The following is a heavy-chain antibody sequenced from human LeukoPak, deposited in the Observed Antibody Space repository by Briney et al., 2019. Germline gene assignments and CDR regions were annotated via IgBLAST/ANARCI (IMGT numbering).Heavy chain of an antibody. CDR2: IYWDDDK. J-gene: IGHJ4*02. CDR1: GGSFSGYYWS. Sequence: TLSLTCAVYGGSFSGYYWSWIRQPPGKALEWLALIYWDDDKRYSPSLKSRLTITKDTSKNQVVLTMTNMDPVDTATYYCAHATYYYGSGSYMLDYWGQGTLVTVSS. V-gene: IGHV2-5*08. D-gene: IGHD3-10*01. CDR3: AHATYYYGSGSYMLDY.